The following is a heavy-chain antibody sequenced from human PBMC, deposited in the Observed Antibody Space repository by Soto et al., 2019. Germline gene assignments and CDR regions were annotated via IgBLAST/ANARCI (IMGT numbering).Heavy chain of an antibody. CDR1: GYSISTTSYY. J-gene: IGHJ6*03. Sequence: PSETLSLTCTVSGYSISTTSYYWGWIRQPPGKGLEWIGSVYYSGTTYYNPSLKSRVTISVDTSKNQFSLKLSSVTAADTAVYYCARHPFNYYYYMDVWGKGTTVTVSS. V-gene: IGHV4-39*01. CDR2: VYYSGTT. CDR3: ARHPFNYYYYMDV.